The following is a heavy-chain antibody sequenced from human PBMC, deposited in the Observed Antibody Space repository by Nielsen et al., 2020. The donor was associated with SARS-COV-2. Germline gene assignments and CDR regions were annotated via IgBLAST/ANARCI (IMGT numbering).Heavy chain of an antibody. CDR3: ARDQPLHADYYYYGMDV. CDR1: GFSVSSHD. CDR2: IYSDGST. Sequence: GESLKISCAASGFSVSSHDMNWVRQAPGKGLQWVSLIYSDGSTKYADSVKGRFTISRDNSRNTVYLQMNSLRPEDTAVYYCARDQPLHADYYYYGMDVWGQGTTVTVSS. V-gene: IGHV3-53*01. J-gene: IGHJ6*02.